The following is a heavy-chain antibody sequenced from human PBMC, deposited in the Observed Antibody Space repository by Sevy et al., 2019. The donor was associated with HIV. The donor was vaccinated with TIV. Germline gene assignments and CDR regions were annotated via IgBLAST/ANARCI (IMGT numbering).Heavy chain of an antibody. Sequence: GGSLRLSCTASGFIFGDYAMSWVRQAPGKGLEWVAFLKHRAYGGTLDYAASVKGRFTISRDDSKSVAHLQMNDLKTEDTAIYYCTRWKGVESIFDYWGQGALVTVSS. D-gene: IGHD1-1*01. J-gene: IGHJ4*02. CDR1: GFIFGDYA. CDR3: TRWKGVESIFDY. V-gene: IGHV3-49*04. CDR2: LKHRAYGGTL.